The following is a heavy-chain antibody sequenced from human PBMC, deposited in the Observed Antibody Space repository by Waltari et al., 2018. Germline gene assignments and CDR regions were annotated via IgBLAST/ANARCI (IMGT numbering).Heavy chain of an antibody. V-gene: IGHV1-2*02. D-gene: IGHD3-3*01. CDR2: VFPDTGGT. CDR1: GYMLRDYH. J-gene: IGHJ4*02. Sequence: QVQLVQSGDEVKKPGASVKVSCKASGYMLRDYHIHWVRQAPGQGPEWMGWVFPDTGGTNYAQKFQGRVTMTRDTSITTAYLELSRLRSDDTAIYYCARDFWSAGSRWGQGTLVTVSS. CDR3: ARDFWSAGSR.